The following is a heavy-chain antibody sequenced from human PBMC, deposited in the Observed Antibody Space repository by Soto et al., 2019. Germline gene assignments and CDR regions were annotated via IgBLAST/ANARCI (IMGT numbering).Heavy chain of an antibody. CDR1: GYTFPGHY. V-gene: IGHV1-46*01. Sequence: ASVQVSCQASGYTFPGHYMHWVRQAPGQGLEWMGIINPRGGSTSYAQKVQGRVTVTRDTSTTTVYMELTSLRSEDTAVYYCARCRSPELMIYADAFDIWGQGTLVTVSS. CDR3: ARCRSPELMIYADAFDI. J-gene: IGHJ3*02. CDR2: INPRGGST. D-gene: IGHD2-8*01.